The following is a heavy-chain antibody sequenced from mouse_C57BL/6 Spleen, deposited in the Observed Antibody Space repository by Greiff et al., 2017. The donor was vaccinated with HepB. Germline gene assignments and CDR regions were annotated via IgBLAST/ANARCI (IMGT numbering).Heavy chain of an antibody. CDR3: VRDTYYYGSSNYYAMDY. V-gene: IGHV10-3*01. Sequence: EVQGVESGGGLVQPKGSLKLSCAASGFTFNTYAMHWVRQAPGKGLEWVARIRSKSSNYATYYADSVKDRFTISRDDSQSMLYLQMNNLKTEDTAMYYCVRDTYYYGSSNYYAMDYWGQGTSVTVSS. D-gene: IGHD1-1*01. CDR1: GFTFNTYA. CDR2: IRSKSSNYAT. J-gene: IGHJ4*01.